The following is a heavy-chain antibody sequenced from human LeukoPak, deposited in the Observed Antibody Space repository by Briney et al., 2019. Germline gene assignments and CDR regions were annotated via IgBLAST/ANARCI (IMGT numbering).Heavy chain of an antibody. D-gene: IGHD2-21*02. CDR2: INPSGGST. J-gene: IGHJ4*02. CDR1: GYTFTSYY. Sequence: ASVKVSCKASGYTFTSYYMHWVRQAPGQGLEWMGIINPSGGSTSYAQKFQGRVTMTRDTSISTAYMELSRLRSDDTAVYYCARAIHCGGDCYRFDYWGQGTLVTVSS. V-gene: IGHV1-46*01. CDR3: ARAIHCGGDCYRFDY.